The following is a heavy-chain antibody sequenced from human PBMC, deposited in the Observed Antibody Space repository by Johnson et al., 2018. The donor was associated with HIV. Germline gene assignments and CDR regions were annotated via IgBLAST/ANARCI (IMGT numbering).Heavy chain of an antibody. CDR1: GFTFSSYW. J-gene: IGHJ3*02. D-gene: IGHD6-13*01. Sequence: VQLVESGGGVVQPGRSLGLSCEASGFTFSSYWMTWVRQAPGKGLEWVANIKQDGSEKNYLDSVRGRFIISRDNAKNSLFLQMNSLRAEDTAVYYWARDRRAQFGFWSNAGIAAAATDAFDIWGQGTMVTVSS. V-gene: IGHV3-7*01. CDR3: ARDRRAQFGFWSNAGIAAAATDAFDI. CDR2: IKQDGSEK.